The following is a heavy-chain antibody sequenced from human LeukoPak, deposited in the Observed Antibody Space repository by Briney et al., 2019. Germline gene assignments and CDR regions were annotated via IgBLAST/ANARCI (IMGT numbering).Heavy chain of an antibody. Sequence: GGSLRLSCAASGLTFDDYGMSWVRQAPGKGLERVSGINWNGGSTGYADSVEGRFTIYRDNAKNSLYLQMNSLRDEDTALYYCARSLTYLTGLGAFDIWGQGTMVTVSS. CDR2: INWNGGST. CDR1: GLTFDDYG. D-gene: IGHD4/OR15-4a*01. CDR3: ARSLTYLTGLGAFDI. J-gene: IGHJ3*02. V-gene: IGHV3-20*04.